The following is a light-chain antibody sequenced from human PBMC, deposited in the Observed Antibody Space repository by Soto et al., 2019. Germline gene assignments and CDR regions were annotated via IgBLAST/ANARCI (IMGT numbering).Light chain of an antibody. V-gene: IGKV1-5*03. CDR1: QSINTW. CDR2: KAS. J-gene: IGKJ4*01. Sequence: DIPLTQSPSTLPASVGDTITITCRASQSINTWLAWYQQRPGKAPKLLIYKASTLEGGVPSRFSGSGSGTEFSLTISSLQPDDFGTYYCQQYGTSPLTFGGGTKVEVK. CDR3: QQYGTSPLT.